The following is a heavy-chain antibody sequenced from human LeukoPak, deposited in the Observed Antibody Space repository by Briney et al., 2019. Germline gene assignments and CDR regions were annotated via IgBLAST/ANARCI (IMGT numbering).Heavy chain of an antibody. V-gene: IGHV5-51*01. CDR3: ARHAQYSSAFSDFDY. D-gene: IGHD6-19*01. CDR2: IYPGDSDT. CDR1: GYTFTSYG. Sequence: ASVKVSCKASGYTFTSYGISWVRQMPGKGLEWMGIIYPGDSDTRYSPSFQGQVTISADKSISTAYLQWSSLKASDTAMYYCARHAQYSSAFSDFDYWGQGTLVTVSS. J-gene: IGHJ4*02.